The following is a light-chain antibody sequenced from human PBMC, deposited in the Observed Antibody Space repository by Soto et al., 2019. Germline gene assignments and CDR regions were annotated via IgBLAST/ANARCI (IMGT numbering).Light chain of an antibody. Sequence: DIKLTQPPSSLSASVGDRITITCRASQSISTYLNWYQQKPGEAPTLLVYDSSTLQSGVPSRFSGSGSGTDFTLTISCLQSEDFATYYCQQYYSYPYTFGQGTRLEI. CDR3: QQYYSYPYT. J-gene: IGKJ5*01. V-gene: IGKV1-39*01. CDR1: QSISTY. CDR2: DSS.